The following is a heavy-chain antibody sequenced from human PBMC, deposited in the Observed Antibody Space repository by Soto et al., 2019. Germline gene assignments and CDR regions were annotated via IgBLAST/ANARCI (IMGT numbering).Heavy chain of an antibody. CDR2: IYYRGSA. D-gene: IGHD3-22*01. J-gene: IGHJ4*02. CDR1: GGSISSGGDY. Sequence: QVQLQESGPGLVKPSQTLSLTCTVAGGSISSGGDYWSWIRQHPGKGLEWIVYIYYRGSAYYNPSLKRRATTSVDASKNQFPQKLSSVAAADTAVYYCAREPPGEYDSRGHFDDWGQGTLVTVSS. V-gene: IGHV4-31*03. CDR3: AREPPGEYDSRGHFDD.